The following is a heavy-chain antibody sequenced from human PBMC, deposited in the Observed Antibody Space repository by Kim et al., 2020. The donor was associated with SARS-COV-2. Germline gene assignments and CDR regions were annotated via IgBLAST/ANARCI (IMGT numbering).Heavy chain of an antibody. D-gene: IGHD3-10*01. V-gene: IGHV3-23*01. J-gene: IGHJ4*02. CDR1: GFTFSSYA. Sequence: GGSLRLSCAASGFTFSSYAMSWVRQAPGKGLEWVSAISGSGGSTYYADSVKGRFTISRDNSKNTLYLQMNSLRAEDTAVYYCAKDGGTMVRGVICLALWGQGTLVTVSS. CDR3: AKDGGTMVRGVICLAL. CDR2: ISGSGGST.